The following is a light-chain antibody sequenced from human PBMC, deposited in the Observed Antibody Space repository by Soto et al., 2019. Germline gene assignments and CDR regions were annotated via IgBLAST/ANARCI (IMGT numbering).Light chain of an antibody. J-gene: IGKJ1*01. V-gene: IGKV1-27*01. CDR3: QKYDTAPQT. Sequence: DIQMTQSPSSLSASVGDTVTITCRASQGIIDYLAWYQQRPGKVPKLLIYAASTLQTGVPSRFSGSGAGTDFTITINSLQPEDVGTYYCQKYDTAPQTFGQGTRVEIK. CDR1: QGIIDY. CDR2: AAS.